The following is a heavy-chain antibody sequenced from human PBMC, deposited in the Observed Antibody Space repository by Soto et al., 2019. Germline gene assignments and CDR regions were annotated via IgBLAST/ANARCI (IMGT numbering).Heavy chain of an antibody. Sequence: SETLSLXCTVSGCSISNYYWSWIRQPPGKGLEWIGYALYSGSTSYNPSLKSRVTISLDTSRTQFSLKLTSVTAADTAVYYCARASLQWLLSYWGQGALVTVPQ. D-gene: IGHD3-3*01. CDR3: ARASLQWLLSY. J-gene: IGHJ4*02. CDR2: ALYSGST. CDR1: GCSISNYY. V-gene: IGHV4-59*01.